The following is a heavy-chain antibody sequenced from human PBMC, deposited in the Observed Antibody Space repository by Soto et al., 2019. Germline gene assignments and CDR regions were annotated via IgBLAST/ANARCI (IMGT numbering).Heavy chain of an antibody. Sequence: QVQLVQSGAEVKKPGSSVKVSCKASGDTFSNYVISWVRQAPGQGLEWMGGFILIFGSPDYAQKFQGRVTITAGESTSTAFMELSSLRSEDTAVYYCASGEKYCSGGTCYSRFDYWGQGTLVTVSS. J-gene: IGHJ4*02. D-gene: IGHD2-15*01. CDR1: GDTFSNYV. CDR2: FILIFGSP. CDR3: ASGEKYCSGGTCYSRFDY. V-gene: IGHV1-69*12.